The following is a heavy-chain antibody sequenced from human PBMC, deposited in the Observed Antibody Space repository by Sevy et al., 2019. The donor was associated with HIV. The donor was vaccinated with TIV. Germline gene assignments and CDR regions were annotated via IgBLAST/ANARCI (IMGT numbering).Heavy chain of an antibody. CDR1: GYTFTSYG. Sequence: ASVKVSCKASGYTFTSYGISWVRQAPGQGLEWMGWISAYNGNTKYAQKLQGRVTMTTDTSTSTAYMELRSLRSDDTAVYYCAREGIAAAGTYYFDYWGQGTLVTVSS. V-gene: IGHV1-18*01. D-gene: IGHD6-13*01. CDR2: ISAYNGNT. J-gene: IGHJ4*02. CDR3: AREGIAAAGTYYFDY.